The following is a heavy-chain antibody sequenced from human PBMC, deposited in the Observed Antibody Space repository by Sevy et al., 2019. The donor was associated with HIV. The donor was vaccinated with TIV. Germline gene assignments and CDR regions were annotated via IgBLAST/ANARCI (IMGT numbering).Heavy chain of an antibody. D-gene: IGHD2-2*01. CDR1: GFTFSSNW. V-gene: IGHV3-7*01. CDR3: ARQDIVVVLNSRAYHMDV. CDR2: IQQDGSEK. Sequence: GGSLRLSCAASGFTFSSNWMSWVRQAPGKGLEWVANIQQDGSEKYYVDSVKGRFTISRDNAKNSLHLQMNSLRAEDTAVYYCARQDIVVVLNSRAYHMDVWGKGTTVTVSS. J-gene: IGHJ6*03.